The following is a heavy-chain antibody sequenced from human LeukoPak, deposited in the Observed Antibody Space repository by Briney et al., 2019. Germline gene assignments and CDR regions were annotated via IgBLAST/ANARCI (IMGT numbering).Heavy chain of an antibody. CDR2: ISGSGST. V-gene: IGHV3-23*01. CDR1: GFILTNYA. CDR3: AKDSRAGSPRAFDI. J-gene: IGHJ3*02. Sequence: PGGSLRLSCAASGFILTNYAITWVRQAPGKGLEWVSTISGSGSTYYPDSVKGRFTISRDNSRNTLYLQMNDLRAEDTAIYYCAKDSRAGSPRAFDIWGQGQWSPSLQ.